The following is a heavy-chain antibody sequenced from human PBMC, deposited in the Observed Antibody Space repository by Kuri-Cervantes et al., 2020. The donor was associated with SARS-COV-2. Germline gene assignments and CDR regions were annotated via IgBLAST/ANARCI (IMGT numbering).Heavy chain of an antibody. Sequence: GSLRLSCAVYGGSISSYYWSWIRQPPGKGLEWIGYIYYSGSTNYNPSLKSRVTISVDTSKNQFSLKLSSVTAADTAVYCCARDSSGYYYYGMDVWGQGTTVTVSS. CDR3: ARDSSGYYYYGMDV. CDR2: IYYSGST. V-gene: IGHV4-59*01. CDR1: GGSISSYY. J-gene: IGHJ6*02. D-gene: IGHD3-3*01.